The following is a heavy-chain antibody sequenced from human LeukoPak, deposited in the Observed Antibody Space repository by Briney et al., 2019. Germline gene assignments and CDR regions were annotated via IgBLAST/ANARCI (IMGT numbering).Heavy chain of an antibody. D-gene: IGHD1-1*01. CDR1: GGSISSGGYS. V-gene: IGHV4-30-2*01. CDR3: ARGYAIDAFDI. J-gene: IGHJ3*02. Sequence: SETPSLTCAVSGGSISSGGYSWSWIRQPPGKGLEWIGYIYHSGSTYYNPSLKSRVTISVDRSKNQFSLKLSSVTAADTAVYYCARGYAIDAFDIWGQGTMVTVSS. CDR2: IYHSGST.